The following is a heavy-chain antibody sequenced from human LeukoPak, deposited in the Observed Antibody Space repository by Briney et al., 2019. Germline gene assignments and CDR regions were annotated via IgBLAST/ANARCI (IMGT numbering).Heavy chain of an antibody. Sequence: ASVKVSCKASGYTFTSYGISWVRQAPGQGLEWMGWISAYNGNTNYAQKLQGRVTMTTDTSTSTAYMELRSLRSDDTAVYYCARGEISSSSSNWFDPWGQGTLVTVSS. J-gene: IGHJ5*02. V-gene: IGHV1-18*01. CDR2: ISAYNGNT. CDR1: GYTFTSYG. CDR3: ARGEISSSSSNWFDP. D-gene: IGHD6-6*01.